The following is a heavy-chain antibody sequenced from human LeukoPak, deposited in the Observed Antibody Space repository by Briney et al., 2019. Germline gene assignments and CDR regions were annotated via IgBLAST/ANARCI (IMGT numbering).Heavy chain of an antibody. Sequence: SETLSLTCTVSGGSISPYYWSWIRQPPGKGLEWIGYIYYSGSTNYNPSLKSRVTISVDTSKNQFSLKLSSVTAADTAVYYCARRSGGLYGFDIWGQGTMVTVSS. J-gene: IGHJ3*02. CDR2: IYYSGST. V-gene: IGHV4-59*12. CDR3: ARRSGGLYGFDI. CDR1: GGSISPYY. D-gene: IGHD3-16*01.